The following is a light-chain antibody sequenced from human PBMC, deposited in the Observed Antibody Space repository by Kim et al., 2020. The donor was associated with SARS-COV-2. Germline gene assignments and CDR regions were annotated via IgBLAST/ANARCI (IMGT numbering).Light chain of an antibody. V-gene: IGKV1-27*01. Sequence: DIQITQSPSSLSASVGDRVTITCRASQDIANSLAWYQQTPGTVPKVLIYGASTLQSGVPSRFSGSGSGTEFTLTIGSLQTEDVATYYCQKYNSAPWTFGPGTKVDIK. CDR2: GAS. CDR1: QDIANS. J-gene: IGKJ1*01. CDR3: QKYNSAPWT.